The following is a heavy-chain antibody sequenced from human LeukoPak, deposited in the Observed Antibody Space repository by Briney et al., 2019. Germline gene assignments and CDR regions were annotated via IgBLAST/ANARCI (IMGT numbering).Heavy chain of an antibody. CDR1: GFTFSSYA. CDR3: AEDREVNYDILTGYYPIHAFDI. CDR2: ISGSGGST. Sequence: GGSLRLSCAASGFTFSSYAMSWVRQAPGKGLEWVSAISGSGGSTYYADSVKGRFTISRDNSKNTLYLQMNSLRAEDTAVYYCAEDREVNYDILTGYYPIHAFDIWGQGTMVTVSS. V-gene: IGHV3-23*01. D-gene: IGHD3-9*01. J-gene: IGHJ3*02.